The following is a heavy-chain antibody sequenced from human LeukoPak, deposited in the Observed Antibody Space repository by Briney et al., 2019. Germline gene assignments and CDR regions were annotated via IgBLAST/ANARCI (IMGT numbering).Heavy chain of an antibody. CDR2: ISSSRRTI. Sequence: QSGGCLRLSCAASGFTFSTYSMNWVRQAPGKGLEWVSYISSSRRTIYYANSVKGRFTVSRDNAKNSLYLQMNSLRDEDTAVYYCAREEIVLLPAPAGQGFDPWGQGTLVTVAS. CDR3: AREEIVLLPAPAGQGFDP. J-gene: IGHJ5*02. D-gene: IGHD2-2*01. V-gene: IGHV3-48*02. CDR1: GFTFSTYS.